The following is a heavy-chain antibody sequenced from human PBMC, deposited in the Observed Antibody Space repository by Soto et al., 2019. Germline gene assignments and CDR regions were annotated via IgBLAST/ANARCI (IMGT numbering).Heavy chain of an antibody. CDR1: GGTFSSYA. CDR2: IIPIFGTA. D-gene: IGHD3-22*01. V-gene: IGHV1-69*13. Sequence: SVKVSCKASGGTFSSYAISWVRQAPGQGLEWMGGIIPIFGTANYAQKFQGRVTITADESTSTAYMELSSLRSEDTAVYYCARDPHYYDSTFNFDYWGQGTLVTVSS. J-gene: IGHJ4*02. CDR3: ARDPHYYDSTFNFDY.